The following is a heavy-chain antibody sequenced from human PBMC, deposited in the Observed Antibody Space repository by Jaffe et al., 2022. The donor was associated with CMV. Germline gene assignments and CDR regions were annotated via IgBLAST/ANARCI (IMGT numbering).Heavy chain of an antibody. J-gene: IGHJ3*02. D-gene: IGHD5-12*01. V-gene: IGHV3-33*01. CDR1: GFTFSSYG. Sequence: QVQLVESGGGVVQPGRSLRLSCAASGFTFSSYGMHWVRQAPGKGLEWVAVIWYDGSNKYYADSVKGRFTISRDNSKNTLYLQMNSLRAEDTAVYYCARDQQRWLQIHDAFDIWGQGTMVTVSS. CDR2: IWYDGSNK. CDR3: ARDQQRWLQIHDAFDI.